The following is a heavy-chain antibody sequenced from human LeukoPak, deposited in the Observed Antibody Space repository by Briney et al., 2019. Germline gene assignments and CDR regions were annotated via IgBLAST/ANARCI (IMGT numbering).Heavy chain of an antibody. D-gene: IGHD6-13*01. CDR1: GGSISSYY. V-gene: IGHV4-4*07. CDR2: IYTSGST. Sequence: SETLSLTCTVSGGSISSYYWSWIRQPAGKGLEWIGRIYTSGSTNYNPSLKSRVTMSVDTSKNQFSLKLSSVTAADTAVYYCARSRIAAAGTRPADAFDIWGQGTMVTVSS. J-gene: IGHJ3*02. CDR3: ARSRIAAAGTRPADAFDI.